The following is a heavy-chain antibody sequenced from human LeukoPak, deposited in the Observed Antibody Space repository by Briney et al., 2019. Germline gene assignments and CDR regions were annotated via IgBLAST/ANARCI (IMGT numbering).Heavy chain of an antibody. CDR2: IIPIFGIA. J-gene: IGHJ5*02. D-gene: IGHD6-6*01. Sequence: SVKVSCKASGGTFSSYAISWVRQAPGQGLEWMGRIIPIFGIANYAQKFQGRVTITADKSTSIAYMELSSLRSEDTAVYYCARSRPYSSSSCAWFDPWGQGTLVTVSS. V-gene: IGHV1-69*04. CDR3: ARSRPYSSSSCAWFDP. CDR1: GGTFSSYA.